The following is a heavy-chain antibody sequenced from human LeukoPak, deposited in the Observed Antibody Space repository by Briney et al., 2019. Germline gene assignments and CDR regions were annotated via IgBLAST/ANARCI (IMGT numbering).Heavy chain of an antibody. D-gene: IGHD6-19*01. V-gene: IGHV3-21*01. CDR1: GFTFSSYS. Sequence: PGGSLRLSCAASGFTFSSYSMNWIRQAPGKGLEWVSSISSGTSYIYYADSVKGRFTISRDNSKNTLYLQMNSLRAEDTAVYYCARHGDSSGWPYNWFDPWGQGTLVTVSS. CDR2: ISSGTSYI. CDR3: ARHGDSSGWPYNWFDP. J-gene: IGHJ5*02.